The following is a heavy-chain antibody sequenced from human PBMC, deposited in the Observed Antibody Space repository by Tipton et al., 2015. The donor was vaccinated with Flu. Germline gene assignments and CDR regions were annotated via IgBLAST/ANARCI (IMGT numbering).Heavy chain of an antibody. CDR3: ATLTGDDY. V-gene: IGHV3-48*03. CDR1: GFTFSSYE. J-gene: IGHJ4*02. D-gene: IGHD7-27*01. CDR2: ISSSGNTI. Sequence: SLRLSCAASGFTFSSYEMNWVRQAPGKGLEWVSYISSSGNTISYADPVRGRFTISRDNTKKSLSLQLNSLRAEDTSIYYCATLTGDDYWGQGILVTVSS.